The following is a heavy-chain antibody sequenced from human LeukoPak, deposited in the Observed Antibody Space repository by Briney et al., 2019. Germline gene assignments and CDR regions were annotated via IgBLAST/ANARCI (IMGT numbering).Heavy chain of an antibody. D-gene: IGHD6-6*01. CDR3: AREPLALRSIAARPGYWFDP. CDR1: GCTFTRYY. J-gene: IGHJ5*01. V-gene: IGHV1-2*02. CDR2: LNPNSGGT. Sequence: SVKVSCQASGCTFTRYYMHWVRPAPGQGHEWIGCLNPNSGGTNYAQKFQGRVTMTRDTSISTAYMELSRLRSDDTAVYYCAREPLALRSIAARPGYWFDPWGQGTLVTVSS.